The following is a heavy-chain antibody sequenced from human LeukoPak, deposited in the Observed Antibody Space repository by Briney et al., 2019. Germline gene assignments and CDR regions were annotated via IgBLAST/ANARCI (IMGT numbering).Heavy chain of an antibody. V-gene: IGHV4-34*01. CDR2: INHSGST. J-gene: IGHJ2*01. CDR1: GGSFSGYY. CDR3: ARMTTVTYWYFDL. Sequence: PSETLSLTCAVYGGSFSGYYWSWIRQPPGKGLEWIGEINHSGSTNYNPSLKSRVTISVDTSKNQFSLKLSSVTAADTAVYYCARMTTVTYWYFDLWGRGTPVTVSS. D-gene: IGHD4-17*01.